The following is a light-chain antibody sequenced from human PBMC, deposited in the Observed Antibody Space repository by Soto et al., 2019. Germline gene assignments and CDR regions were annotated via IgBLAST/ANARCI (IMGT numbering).Light chain of an antibody. CDR1: SSDVGAYNY. J-gene: IGLJ1*01. Sequence: QSAPTQPASVSGSPGQSVAISCTGTSSDVGAYNYISWYQQHPGKAPKLLLSEVSNRPSGVSDRFSGSKSGNTASLTISGLQAEDEADYYCSSLTTSFTYVFGTGTKVTVL. CDR3: SSLTTSFTYV. V-gene: IGLV2-14*01. CDR2: EVS.